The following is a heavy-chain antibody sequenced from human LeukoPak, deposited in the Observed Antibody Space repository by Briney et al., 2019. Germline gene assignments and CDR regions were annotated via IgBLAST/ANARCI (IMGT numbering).Heavy chain of an antibody. J-gene: IGHJ4*02. Sequence: GGSLRLSCAASGFTCSSYWMSWVRQAPGKGLEWVANIKQDGSEKYYVDSVKGRFTISRDNAKNSLYLQMNSLRAEDTAVYYCATQLYGAFDYWGQGTLVTVSS. CDR3: ATQLYGAFDY. D-gene: IGHD2-2*02. CDR1: GFTCSSYW. V-gene: IGHV3-7*01. CDR2: IKQDGSEK.